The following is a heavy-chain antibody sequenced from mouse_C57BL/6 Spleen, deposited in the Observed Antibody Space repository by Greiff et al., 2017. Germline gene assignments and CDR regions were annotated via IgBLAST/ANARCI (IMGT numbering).Heavy chain of an antibody. Sequence: VQLQQSGPELVKPGASVKISCKASGYTFTDYYMNWVKQSHGKSLEWIGDINPNNGGTSYNQKFKGKATLTVDKSSSTAYMELRSLTSEDSAVYYCARSNDYDEGSRGYYYAMDYWGQGTSVTVSS. V-gene: IGHV1-26*01. CDR3: ARSNDYDEGSRGYYYAMDY. CDR1: GYTFTDYY. CDR2: INPNNGGT. D-gene: IGHD2-4*01. J-gene: IGHJ4*01.